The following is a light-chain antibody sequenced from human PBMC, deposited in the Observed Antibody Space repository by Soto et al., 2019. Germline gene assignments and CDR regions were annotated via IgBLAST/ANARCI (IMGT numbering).Light chain of an antibody. CDR2: GAS. CDR3: QQYNERPLT. CDR1: QSVNNNY. V-gene: IGKV3-20*01. Sequence: EIVLTQSPGTLSLSPGERATLSCRASQSVNNNYLAWYQQKPGQAPRLLIDGASSRATGIPDRFSGSGSGTDFTLTISRLEPEDFAVYYCQQYNERPLTFGGGTKVENK. J-gene: IGKJ4*01.